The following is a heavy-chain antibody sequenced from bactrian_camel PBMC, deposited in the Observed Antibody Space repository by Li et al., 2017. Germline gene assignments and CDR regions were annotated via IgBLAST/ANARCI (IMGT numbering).Heavy chain of an antibody. CDR1: GYQNKPCI. D-gene: IGHD7*01. CDR3: ATLWIGTGYHYPDNY. Sequence: VQLVESGGGSVQAGGSLKLSCAVSGYQNKPCIMGWFRQAPGKGLEWVSSINRAGGSTYYVDSVKGRFTISRDNAKNTLYLEMNSLKPEDTATYYCATLWIGTGYHYPDNYWGQGTQVTVS. V-gene: IGHV3S40*01. J-gene: IGHJ4*01. CDR2: INRAGGST.